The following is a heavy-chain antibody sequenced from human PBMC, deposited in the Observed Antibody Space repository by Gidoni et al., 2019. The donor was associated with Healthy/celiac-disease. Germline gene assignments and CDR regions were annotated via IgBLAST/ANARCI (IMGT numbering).Heavy chain of an antibody. CDR2: IYHSGST. J-gene: IGHJ6*02. D-gene: IGHD4-17*01. Sequence: QVQLQESGPGLVKPSETLSLTCAVSGYSISSGYYWGWIRQPPGKGLEWIGSIYHSGSTYYNPSLKSRVTISVDTSKNQFSLKLSSVTAADTAVYYCARGKGDYGGVWYYHYYYGMDVWGQGTTVTVSS. CDR1: GYSISSGYY. V-gene: IGHV4-38-2*01. CDR3: ARGKGDYGGVWYYHYYYGMDV.